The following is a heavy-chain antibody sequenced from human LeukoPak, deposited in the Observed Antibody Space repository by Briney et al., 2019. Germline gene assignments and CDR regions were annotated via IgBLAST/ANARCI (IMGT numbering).Heavy chain of an antibody. CDR2: ISGSGGST. CDR1: GFTFINYS. V-gene: IGHV3-23*01. J-gene: IGHJ5*02. D-gene: IGHD6-19*01. CDR3: AKYSSGWYWGWFDP. Sequence: GGSLRLSCTASGFTFINYSMNWVRQAPGKGLEWVSAISGSGGSTYYADSVKGRFTISRDNSKNTLYLQMNSLRAEDTAVYYCAKYSSGWYWGWFDPWGQGTLVTVSS.